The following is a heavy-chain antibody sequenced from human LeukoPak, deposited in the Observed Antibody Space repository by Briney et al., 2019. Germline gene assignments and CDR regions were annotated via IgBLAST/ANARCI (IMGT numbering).Heavy chain of an antibody. CDR2: ISGSGHTI. D-gene: IGHD2-15*01. CDR1: GFTFSDYY. Sequence: GGSLRLSCAASGFTFSDYYMSRIRQAPGKGLEWVSYISGSGHTIYYADSVKGRFTISRDNAKNSLYLQMISLRAEDTAVYYCASGSGGSYYFDYWGQGTLVTFSS. V-gene: IGHV3-11*01. J-gene: IGHJ4*02. CDR3: ASGSGGSYYFDY.